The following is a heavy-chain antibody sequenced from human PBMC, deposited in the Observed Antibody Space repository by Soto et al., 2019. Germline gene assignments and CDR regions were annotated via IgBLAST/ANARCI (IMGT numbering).Heavy chain of an antibody. J-gene: IGHJ5*02. D-gene: IGHD3-10*01. CDR3: AKDRLVSVGGLYDP. V-gene: IGHV3-23*01. CDR2: IGGSDGST. CDR1: GFTFSNYA. Sequence: EVQLLESGGGLVQPGGSLRLSCAASGFTFSNYAMTWVRQAPGKGLEWVSCIGGSDGSTYYAESVKGRFTISRDNSKNTLQRQMNSLSVEDTAGYYCAKDRLVSVGGLYDPWGQGTLVTVSS.